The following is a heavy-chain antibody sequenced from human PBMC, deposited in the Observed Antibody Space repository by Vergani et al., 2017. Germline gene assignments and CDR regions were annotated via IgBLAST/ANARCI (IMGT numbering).Heavy chain of an antibody. CDR1: GYTFTYRY. CDR3: ALAQSMTSCINSVCITPETSSWLDP. Sequence: QMQLVQSGAEVKKTGSSVKVSCKASGYTFTYRYLHWVRQAPGQALEWMGWITPFNGNTNYAQKFQDRVTITRDRSMSTAYMELSSLRSEDTAMYYCALAQSMTSCINSVCITPETSSWLDPWGQGTLVTVS. D-gene: IGHD5/OR15-5a*01. J-gene: IGHJ5*02. V-gene: IGHV1-45*02. CDR2: ITPFNGNT.